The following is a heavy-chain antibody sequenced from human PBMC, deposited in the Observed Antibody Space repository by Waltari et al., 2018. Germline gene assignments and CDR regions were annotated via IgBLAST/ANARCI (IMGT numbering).Heavy chain of an antibody. V-gene: IGHV4-59*11. J-gene: IGHJ4*02. D-gene: IGHD3-16*01. CDR2: IYYSGST. CDR3: ARVDTSGFYYFDY. Sequence: QVQLQESGPGLVKPSETLSLTCTVSGGSISSHYWSWIRQPPGKGLEWIGYIYYSGSTNYNPALKSRVTISVDTSKNQFSLKLSSVTAADTAVYYCARVDTSGFYYFDYWGQGTLVTVSS. CDR1: GGSISSHY.